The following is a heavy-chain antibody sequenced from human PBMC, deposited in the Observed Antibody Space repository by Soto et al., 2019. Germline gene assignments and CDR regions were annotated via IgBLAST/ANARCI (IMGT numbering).Heavy chain of an antibody. J-gene: IGHJ4*02. CDR1: GGTFSSYA. CDR3: ESRDGYIMASPIDY. V-gene: IGHV1-69*13. CDR2: IIPIFGTA. Sequence: SVKVSCKASGGTFSSYAISWVRQAPGQGLEWMGGIIPIFGTANYAQKFQGRVTITADESTSTVYMELSSLRSEDTAVYYCESRDGYIMASPIDYWGQGTLVTVSS. D-gene: IGHD5-12*01.